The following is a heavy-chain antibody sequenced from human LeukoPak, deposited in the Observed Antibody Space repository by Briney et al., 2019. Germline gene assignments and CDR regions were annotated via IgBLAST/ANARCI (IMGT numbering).Heavy chain of an antibody. D-gene: IGHD5-24*01. V-gene: IGHV4-59*08. J-gene: IGHJ6*02. CDR3: ARHFPPLQYSGGMDV. CDR2: IYYSGST. Sequence: SETLSLTCTVSGGSISSYYWSWIRQPPGKGLEWIGYIYYSGSTNYNPSLKGRVTISVDTSKNQFSLKLSSVTAADTAVYYCARHFPPLQYSGGMDVWGQGTTVTAS. CDR1: GGSISSYY.